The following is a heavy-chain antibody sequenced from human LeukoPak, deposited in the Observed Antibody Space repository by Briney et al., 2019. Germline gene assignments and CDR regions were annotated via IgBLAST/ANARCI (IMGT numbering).Heavy chain of an antibody. CDR3: ARVSSQKHSY. Sequence: PSETLSLTCAVYGGSFSGYYWSWIRQPPGKGLEWIGETNHSGSTNYNPSLKSRVTISVDTSKNQFSLKLSSVTAADTAVYYCARVSSQKHSYWGQGTLVTVSS. V-gene: IGHV4-34*01. D-gene: IGHD4-11*01. CDR2: TNHSGST. J-gene: IGHJ4*02. CDR1: GGSFSGYY.